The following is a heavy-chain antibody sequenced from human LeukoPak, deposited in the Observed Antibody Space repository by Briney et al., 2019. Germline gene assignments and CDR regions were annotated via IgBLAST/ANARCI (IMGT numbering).Heavy chain of an antibody. Sequence: SETLSLTCTVSGGSISSYYWSWIRQPPGKGLEWIGYIYYSGSTYYNPSLKSRVTISVDTSKNQFSLKLSSVTAADMAVYYCARWIQTTPYYYGMDVWGQGTTVTVSS. V-gene: IGHV4-59*06. J-gene: IGHJ6*02. CDR1: GGSISSYY. D-gene: IGHD5-18*01. CDR3: ARWIQTTPYYYGMDV. CDR2: IYYSGST.